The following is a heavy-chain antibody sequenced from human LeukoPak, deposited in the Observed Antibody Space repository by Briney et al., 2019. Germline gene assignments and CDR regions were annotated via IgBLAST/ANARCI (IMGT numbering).Heavy chain of an antibody. V-gene: IGHV4-38-2*02. CDR2: IYHSGST. J-gene: IGHJ4*02. CDR3: ARGKSRGSHIDY. Sequence: PSETLSLTYTVSAYSISSGYYWGWIRQPPGKGLEWIGSIYHSGSTYYNPSLKSRVTVSLDTSKNQFSLKLRSVTAADTAVYYCARGKSRGSHIDYWGQGTLVTVSS. D-gene: IGHD1-26*01. CDR1: AYSISSGYY.